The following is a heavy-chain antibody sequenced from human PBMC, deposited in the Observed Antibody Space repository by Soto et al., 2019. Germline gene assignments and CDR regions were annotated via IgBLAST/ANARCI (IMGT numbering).Heavy chain of an antibody. CDR3: AATDGTLVYYYYGMDV. J-gene: IGHJ6*02. V-gene: IGHV1-69*13. D-gene: IGHD1-26*01. Sequence: SVKVSCKASGGTFSSYAISWVRQAPGQGLEWMGGIIPIFGTANYAQKFQGRVTITADESTSTAYMELSSLRSEDTAVYYCAATDGTLVYYYYGMDVWGQGTTVTVS. CDR2: IIPIFGTA. CDR1: GGTFSSYA.